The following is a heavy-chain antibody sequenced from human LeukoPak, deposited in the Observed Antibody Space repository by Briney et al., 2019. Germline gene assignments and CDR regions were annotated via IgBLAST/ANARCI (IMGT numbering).Heavy chain of an antibody. V-gene: IGHV3-66*01. CDR1: GFTVSSNY. D-gene: IGHD2-2*01. Sequence: GGSLRLSCAASGFTVSSNYMNWVRQAPGKGLEWVSVMYSGGSTFYGDSVKGRFTISRDNSMNTLYLQMNSLRVDDTAVYYCAREQVVVGRGYYGMDVWGQGTTVTVSS. CDR3: AREQVVVGRGYYGMDV. CDR2: MYSGGST. J-gene: IGHJ6*02.